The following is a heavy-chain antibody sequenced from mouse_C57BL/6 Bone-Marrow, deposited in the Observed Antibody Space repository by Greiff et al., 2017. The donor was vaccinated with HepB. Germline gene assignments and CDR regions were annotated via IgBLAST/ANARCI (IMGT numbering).Heavy chain of an antibody. J-gene: IGHJ3*01. CDR2: INPGSGGT. Sequence: QFQLQQSVAELVRPGTSVKVSCKASGYAFTNYLIEWVKQRPGQGLEWIGVINPGSGGTNYNEKFKGKATLTADKSSSTAYMQLSSLTSEDSAVYFCAREGYDYDVGFAYWGQGTLVTVSA. CDR1: GYAFTNYL. CDR3: AREGYDYDVGFAY. D-gene: IGHD2-4*01. V-gene: IGHV1-54*01.